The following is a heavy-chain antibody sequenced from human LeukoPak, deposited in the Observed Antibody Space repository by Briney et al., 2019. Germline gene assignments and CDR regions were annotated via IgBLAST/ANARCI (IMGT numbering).Heavy chain of an antibody. D-gene: IGHD5-24*01. CDR2: IGIDSGNT. Sequence: GALRTSCAALGFPVRGFCLNWVRQASRKGVEWISYIGIDSGNTNYADSVKGRFTISGDKAKNSLYLQMNSLRVEDTAVYYCARDYKYAFDNWGQGTLVTVSS. CDR3: ARDYKYAFDN. V-gene: IGHV3-48*01. J-gene: IGHJ4*02. CDR1: GFPVRGFC.